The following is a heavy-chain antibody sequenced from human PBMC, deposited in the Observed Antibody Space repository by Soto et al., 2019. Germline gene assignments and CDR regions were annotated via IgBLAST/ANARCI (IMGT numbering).Heavy chain of an antibody. Sequence: GESLKISCKGSGYSFTSYWIGWVRQMPGKGLEWMGIIYPGDSDTRYSPSFQGQVTISADKSISTAYLQWSSLKASDTAMYYCARRGGEYSSSPLQFDPWGQGTLVTVSS. J-gene: IGHJ5*02. D-gene: IGHD6-6*01. CDR1: GYSFTSYW. V-gene: IGHV5-51*01. CDR2: IYPGDSDT. CDR3: ARRGGEYSSSPLQFDP.